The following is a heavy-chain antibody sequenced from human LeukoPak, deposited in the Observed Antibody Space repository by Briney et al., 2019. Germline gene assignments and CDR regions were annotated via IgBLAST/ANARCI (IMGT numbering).Heavy chain of an antibody. J-gene: IGHJ1*01. Sequence: GCSVKVSSKASGGTFSSYAISWVRQAPGQGLEWMGRIIPIFGTANYAQKFQGRVTITADKSTSTAYMELSSLRSEDTAVYYCARVLYDSSGYKAPAEYFQHWGQGTLVTVSS. CDR3: ARVLYDSSGYKAPAEYFQH. CDR2: IIPIFGTA. D-gene: IGHD3-22*01. CDR1: GGTFSSYA. V-gene: IGHV1-69*06.